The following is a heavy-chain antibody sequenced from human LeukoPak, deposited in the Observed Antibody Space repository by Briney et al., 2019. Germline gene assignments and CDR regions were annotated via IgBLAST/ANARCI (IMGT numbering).Heavy chain of an antibody. V-gene: IGHV1-18*01. Sequence: ASVKVSCKASGYTFTSYGISWVRQAPGQGLEWMGWISAYNGNTNYAQKLQGRVTMTTDTSTSTAYMELRSLGSDDTAVYYCARDDSSGWYGEFDYWGQGTLVIVSS. CDR2: ISAYNGNT. J-gene: IGHJ4*02. CDR3: ARDDSSGWYGEFDY. D-gene: IGHD6-19*01. CDR1: GYTFTSYG.